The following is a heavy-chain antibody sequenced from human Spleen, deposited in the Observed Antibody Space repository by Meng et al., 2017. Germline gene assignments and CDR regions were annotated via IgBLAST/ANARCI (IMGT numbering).Heavy chain of an antibody. CDR3: AAYPSDHYYGLDY. J-gene: IGHJ4*02. CDR2: IRSKANSYAT. CDR1: GFSFRGSA. D-gene: IGHD3-10*01. Sequence: GESLKISCAASGFSFRGSAMHWVRQASGKGLEWVGRIRSKANSYATAYAASVKGRFSIFRDDSKNTAYLQMNSLRAEDTAVYYCAAYPSDHYYGLDYWGQGTLVTVSS. V-gene: IGHV3-73*01.